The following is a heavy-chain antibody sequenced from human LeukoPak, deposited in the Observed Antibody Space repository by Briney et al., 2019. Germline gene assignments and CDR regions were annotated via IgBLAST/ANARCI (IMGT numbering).Heavy chain of an antibody. CDR1: GGSISSGGYY. CDR3: ASAPIKQWLPLDL. D-gene: IGHD6-19*01. CDR2: IYYSGST. Sequence: SETLSLTCTVSGGSISSGGYYWSWIRQHPGKGLEWIGYIYYSGSTYYNPSLKSRVTISVDTSKNQFSLKLSSVTAADTAVYYCASAPIKQWLPLDLWGRGTLVTVSS. J-gene: IGHJ2*01. V-gene: IGHV4-31*03.